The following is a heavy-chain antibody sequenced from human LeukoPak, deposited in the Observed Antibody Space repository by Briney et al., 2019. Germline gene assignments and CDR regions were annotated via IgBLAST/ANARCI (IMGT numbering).Heavy chain of an antibody. D-gene: IGHD5-18*01. CDR2: IRSDGSDT. Sequence: PGGSLRLSCAASGFTFSDTWMHWVRQAPGKGLVWVSRIRSDGSDTRYAESVKGRFTISRDNAKNTLYLQMNSLRAGDTALYYCAKESLRGHSYGFDNWGQGTLVTVSS. CDR1: GFTFSDTW. V-gene: IGHV3-74*01. J-gene: IGHJ4*02. CDR3: AKESLRGHSYGFDN.